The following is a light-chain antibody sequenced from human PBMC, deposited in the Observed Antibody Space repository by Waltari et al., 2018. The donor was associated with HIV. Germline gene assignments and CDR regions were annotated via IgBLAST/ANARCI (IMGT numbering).Light chain of an antibody. Sequence: QSALTQPPSVSGSPGQSVSISCSGTTSAVGFYDYVSWYQQHPGKAPKLIIFDVNQSPSGVPVRFSGSKSGNTASRTLSGLQTEDEADYFCCAYAAGHVSYVFGNGTAVAVL. V-gene: IGLV2-11*01. J-gene: IGLJ1*01. CDR3: CAYAAGHVSYV. CDR1: TSAVGFYDY. CDR2: DVN.